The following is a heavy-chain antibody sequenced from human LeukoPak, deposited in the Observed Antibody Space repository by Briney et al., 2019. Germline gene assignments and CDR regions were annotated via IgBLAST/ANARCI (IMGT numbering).Heavy chain of an antibody. Sequence: GGSLRLSCAASGFTFSSYAMHWVRQAPGEGLEWVAVISYDGSNKYYADSVKGRFTISRDNSKNTLYLQMNSLRAEDTAVYYCASDTYSGSYYGRYFDYWGQGTLVTVSS. V-gene: IGHV3-30-3*01. D-gene: IGHD1-26*01. CDR1: GFTFSSYA. CDR2: ISYDGSNK. J-gene: IGHJ4*02. CDR3: ASDTYSGSYYGRYFDY.